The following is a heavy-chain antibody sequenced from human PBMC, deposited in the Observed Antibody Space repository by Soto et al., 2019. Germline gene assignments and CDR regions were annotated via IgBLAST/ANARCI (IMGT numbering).Heavy chain of an antibody. D-gene: IGHD3-10*01. CDR2: IYYSGST. J-gene: IGHJ3*02. CDR3: ARDRGEDAFDI. CDR1: GGSISSYY. Sequence: QVQLQESGPGLVKPSETLSLTCTVSGGSISSYYWSRIRQPPGKGLEWIGYIYYSGSTNYNPSLKSRVTMSVDTSKNQFSLKLGSVTAADTAVYYCARDRGEDAFDIWGQGTMVTVSS. V-gene: IGHV4-59*01.